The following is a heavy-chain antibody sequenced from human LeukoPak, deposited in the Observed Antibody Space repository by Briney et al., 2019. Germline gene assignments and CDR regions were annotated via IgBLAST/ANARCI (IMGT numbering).Heavy chain of an antibody. Sequence: GGSLRLSCAASGFTFSDCAMSWVRQAPGMGLEWVSAISGTGGGTYYVDSVKGRFTVSRDNSKNTVYLQMNSLRAEDTAVYYCAKDLAYNSDSSGYSGYLDYWGQGTLVTVSS. CDR3: AKDLAYNSDSSGYSGYLDY. CDR2: ISGTGGGT. CDR1: GFTFSDCA. J-gene: IGHJ4*02. V-gene: IGHV3-23*01. D-gene: IGHD3-22*01.